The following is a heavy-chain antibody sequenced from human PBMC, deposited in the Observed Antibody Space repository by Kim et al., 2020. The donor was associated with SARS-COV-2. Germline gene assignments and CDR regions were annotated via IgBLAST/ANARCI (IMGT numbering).Heavy chain of an antibody. CDR1: GSSFINFW. CDR3: TRVVADPPYRNDY. V-gene: IGHV3-7*04. J-gene: IGHJ4*02. D-gene: IGHD1-26*01. CDR2: IKYDGSET. Sequence: GGSLRLSCSASGSSFINFWMGWVRQTPGKGLEWVANIKYDGSETYYAESVKGRFTISRDNGENSVYLQMNSLRAADTGVYYCTRVVADPPYRNDYWGQG.